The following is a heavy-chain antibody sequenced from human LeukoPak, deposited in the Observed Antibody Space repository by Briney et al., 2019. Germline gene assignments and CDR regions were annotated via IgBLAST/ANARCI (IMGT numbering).Heavy chain of an antibody. CDR3: AKEQAVVPAAINY. CDR1: GFAFSNFA. Sequence: PGRSLRLSCAAYGFAFSNFAMHWVRQAQGKGLEWVALISYDGSKKYYADSVKGRFTISRDNSKNTLYLQMNSLRAEDTAVYYCAKEQAVVPAAINYWGQGTLVTVSS. CDR2: ISYDGSKK. D-gene: IGHD2-2*01. J-gene: IGHJ4*02. V-gene: IGHV3-30-3*01.